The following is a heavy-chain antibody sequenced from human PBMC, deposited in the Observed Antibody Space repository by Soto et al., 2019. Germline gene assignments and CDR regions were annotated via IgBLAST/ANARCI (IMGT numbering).Heavy chain of an antibody. CDR1: GGSINSFY. D-gene: IGHD3-10*01. CDR3: ARDFLYYGSGDSNPFDS. CDR2: MYVTGST. Sequence: SETLSLTCTVSGGSINSFYWSWVRQPAGKGLEWIGRMYVTGSTNYNPSLKNRVSMSLDTSKNQFSLKLSSLTAADTAVYYCARDFLYYGSGDSNPFDSWGQGSLVTVSS. J-gene: IGHJ4*02. V-gene: IGHV4-4*07.